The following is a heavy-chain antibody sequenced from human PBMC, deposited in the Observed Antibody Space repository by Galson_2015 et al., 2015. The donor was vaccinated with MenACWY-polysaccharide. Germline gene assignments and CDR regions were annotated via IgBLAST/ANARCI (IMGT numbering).Heavy chain of an antibody. J-gene: IGHJ5*02. Sequence: SLRLSCAASGFTFTNYAMNWVRQAPGKGLEWVSSIGGSGTTSYADSVKGRFTISKDTSKNMVYLQMNSLRAEDTAIYYCAKANSGGICTSGWACWFDPWGQGSLVIVSS. CDR1: GFTFTNYA. CDR3: AKANSGGICTSGWACWFDP. D-gene: IGHD2-15*01. V-gene: IGHV3-23*01. CDR2: IGGSGTT.